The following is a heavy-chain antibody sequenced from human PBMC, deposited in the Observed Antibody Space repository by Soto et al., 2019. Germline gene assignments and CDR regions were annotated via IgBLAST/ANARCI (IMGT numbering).Heavy chain of an antibody. J-gene: IGHJ5*02. CDR2: INPNSGGT. V-gene: IGHV1-2*02. CDR3: ARETGTTNWFDP. D-gene: IGHD1-7*01. CDR1: GCTFTGYY. Sequence: ASVKVSCKASGCTFTGYYMHWVRQAPGQGLEWMGWINPNSGGTNYAQKFQGRVTMTRDTSISTAYMELSRLRSDDTAVYYCARETGTTNWFDPWGQGTLVTVSS.